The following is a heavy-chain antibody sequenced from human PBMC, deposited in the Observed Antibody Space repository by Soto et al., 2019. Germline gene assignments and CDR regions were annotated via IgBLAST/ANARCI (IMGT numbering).Heavy chain of an antibody. CDR3: ASRTAMAAYYFHY. CDR1: GGTFSSYA. V-gene: IGHV1-69*13. D-gene: IGHD5-18*01. Sequence: SVKVSCKASGGTFSSYAISWVRQAPGQGLEWMGGIIPIFGTANYAQKFQGRVTITADESTSTAYMELSSLRSEDTAVYYCASRTAMAAYYFHYCGAGTMVTVSS. CDR2: IIPIFGTA. J-gene: IGHJ4*02.